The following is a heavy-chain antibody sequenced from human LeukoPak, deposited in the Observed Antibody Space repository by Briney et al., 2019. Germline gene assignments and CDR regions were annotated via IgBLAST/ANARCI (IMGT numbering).Heavy chain of an antibody. CDR1: GGSFSGYY. Sequence: SETLSLTCAVYGGSFSGYYWSWIRQPPGKGLEWIGEINHSGSTNYNPSLKSRVTISVDTSKNQFSLKLSSVTAADTAVYYCARGRTVRYYDFWSGYPRPLDYWGQGTLVTVSS. D-gene: IGHD3-3*01. J-gene: IGHJ4*02. V-gene: IGHV4-34*01. CDR2: INHSGST. CDR3: ARGRTVRYYDFWSGYPRPLDY.